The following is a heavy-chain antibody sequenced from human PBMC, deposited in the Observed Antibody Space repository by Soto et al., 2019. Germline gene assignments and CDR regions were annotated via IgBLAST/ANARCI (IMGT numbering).Heavy chain of an antibody. J-gene: IGHJ4*02. D-gene: IGHD1-7*01. CDR2: ILDSGTT. V-gene: IGHV4-61*01. Sequence: PSETLSLTCFVSGGSVNRGSYYWTWIRQPPGKGLEWMGYILDSGTTDYNPSLKSRVTMSVDTSKNQFPLNLRSVTAADTAVYYCARHRELPAQYYFDSWGQGVVVTVSS. CDR3: ARHRELPAQYYFDS. CDR1: GGSVNRGSYY.